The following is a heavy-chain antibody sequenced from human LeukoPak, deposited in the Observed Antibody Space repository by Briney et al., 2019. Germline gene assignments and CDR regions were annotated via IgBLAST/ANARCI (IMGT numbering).Heavy chain of an antibody. J-gene: IGHJ2*01. CDR3: AKDRTDCSSTSCYYWYFDL. V-gene: IGHV3-23*01. Sequence: GGSLRLSCAASGFIFSSYAMSWVRQAPGKGLEWVSALSGSGDSTYYADSVKGRFTISRDNSKNTLYLQMNSLRAEDTAVYYCAKDRTDCSSTSCYYWYFDLWGRGTLVTVSS. CDR1: GFIFSSYA. CDR2: LSGSGDST. D-gene: IGHD2-2*01.